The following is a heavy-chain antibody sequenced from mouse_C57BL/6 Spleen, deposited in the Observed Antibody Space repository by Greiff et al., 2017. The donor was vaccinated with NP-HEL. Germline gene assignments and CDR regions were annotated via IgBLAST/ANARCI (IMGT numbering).Heavy chain of an antibody. V-gene: IGHV5-4*01. CDR3: ARDRGTTVVAPFAY. D-gene: IGHD1-1*01. CDR2: ISDGGSYT. Sequence: EVKLVESGGGLVKPGGSLKLSCAASGFTFSSYAMSWVRQTPEKRLEWVATISDGGSYTYYPDNVKGRFTISRDNAKNNLYLQMSQLKSEDTAMYYCARDRGTTVVAPFAYWGQGTLVTVSA. J-gene: IGHJ3*01. CDR1: GFTFSSYA.